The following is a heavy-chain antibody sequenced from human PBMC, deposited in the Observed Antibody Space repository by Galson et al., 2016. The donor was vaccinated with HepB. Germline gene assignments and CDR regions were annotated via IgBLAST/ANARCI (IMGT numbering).Heavy chain of an antibody. CDR3: ARETRGGTMSKVMDV. CDR2: INPRSGNT. CDR1: EYTFSNYD. J-gene: IGHJ6*02. V-gene: IGHV1-8*01. D-gene: IGHD2-15*01. Sequence: SEYTFSNYDIHWVRQATGQGPEYMGWINPRSGNTGYAQKFQDRVTMTRNTAITTAYMELSSLTSEDTAVYYCARETRGGTMSKVMDVWGQGTTVTVS.